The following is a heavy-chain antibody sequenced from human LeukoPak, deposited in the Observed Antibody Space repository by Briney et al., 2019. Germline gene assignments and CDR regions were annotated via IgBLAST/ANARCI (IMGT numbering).Heavy chain of an antibody. V-gene: IGHV4-39*01. Sequence: SETLSLTCTVSGGSISSSSYYWGWIRQPPGKGLEWIGSISYSGSTYYNPSLKSRVTISVDTSKNQFSLKLSSVTAADTAAYYCARLDYYGSGSYGLSFDYWGQGTLVTVSS. D-gene: IGHD3-10*01. CDR3: ARLDYYGSGSYGLSFDY. J-gene: IGHJ4*02. CDR2: ISYSGST. CDR1: GGSISSSSYY.